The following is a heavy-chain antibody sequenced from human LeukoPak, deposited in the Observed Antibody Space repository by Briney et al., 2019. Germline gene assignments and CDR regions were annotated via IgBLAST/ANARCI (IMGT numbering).Heavy chain of an antibody. CDR3: ARHLPYSNYYSYGMDV. CDR2: IYYSGST. J-gene: IGHJ6*02. D-gene: IGHD4-11*01. Sequence: ASETLSLTCTVSGGSISSGSYYWGWIRQPPGKRLEGIWRIYYSGSTYYNPSLKSRVTIAVDTSKNQFSLKLISVTAAATAVYYCARHLPYSNYYSYGMDVWGQGTPVTVSS. CDR1: GGSISSGSYY. V-gene: IGHV4-39*01.